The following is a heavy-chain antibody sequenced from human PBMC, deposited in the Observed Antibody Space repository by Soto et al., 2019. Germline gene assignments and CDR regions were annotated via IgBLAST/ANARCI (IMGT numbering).Heavy chain of an antibody. CDR1: GGSISSYY. Sequence: SETLSLTCTVSGGSISSYYWSWIRQPPGKGLEWIGYIYYSGSTNYNPSLKSRVTISVDTSKNQFSLKLSSVTAADTAVYDCARERVLTPPGYFDYWGQGTLVPVSS. CDR3: ARERVLTPPGYFDY. J-gene: IGHJ4*02. D-gene: IGHD3-3*01. CDR2: IYYSGST. V-gene: IGHV4-59*01.